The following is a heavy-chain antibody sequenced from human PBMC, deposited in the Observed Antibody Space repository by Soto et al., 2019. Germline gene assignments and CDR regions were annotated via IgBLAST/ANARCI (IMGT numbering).Heavy chain of an antibody. J-gene: IGHJ6*02. Sequence: QVQLQESGPGLVKRSETLSLTCTVSGGSISSNYWSWIRQPPGKGLEWIGYIYYSGITNYNPSLKSRVTISVDTSKNQFSLKLSSVTAADTAVYYCARYKSNYYYGMDVSGQGTTVTVSS. D-gene: IGHD1-20*01. CDR2: IYYSGIT. CDR1: GGSISSNY. CDR3: ARYKSNYYYGMDV. V-gene: IGHV4-59*01.